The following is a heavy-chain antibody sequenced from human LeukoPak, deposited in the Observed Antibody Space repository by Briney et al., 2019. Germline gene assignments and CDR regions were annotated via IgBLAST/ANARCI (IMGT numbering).Heavy chain of an antibody. CDR2: INHSGST. J-gene: IGHJ4*02. CDR3: ARDPDSSPGSGVDY. D-gene: IGHD6-13*01. CDR1: GGSFSGYY. V-gene: IGHV4-34*01. Sequence: SETLSLTCAVYGGSFSGYYWSWIRQPPGKGLEWIGEINHSGSTNYNPSLKSPVTKSVDTSKNQFSLKLSSETAADSAVNYWARDPDSSPGSGVDYCGQGTLVTVSS.